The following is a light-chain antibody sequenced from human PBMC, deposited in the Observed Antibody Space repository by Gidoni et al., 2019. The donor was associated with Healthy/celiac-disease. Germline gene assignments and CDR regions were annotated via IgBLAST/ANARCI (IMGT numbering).Light chain of an antibody. J-gene: IGLJ3*02. CDR1: SSNVGGYNY. V-gene: IGLV2-14*03. Sequence: SALTQPASVSGSPEQAITISCTGTSSNVGGYNYVSWYQQHPGKAPKRMIYDVSNRPSGVSNRFSGSKSGNTAYLTISGLQAEDEADYYCSSYTSSSTWVFGGGTKLTVL. CDR3: SSYTSSSTWV. CDR2: DVS.